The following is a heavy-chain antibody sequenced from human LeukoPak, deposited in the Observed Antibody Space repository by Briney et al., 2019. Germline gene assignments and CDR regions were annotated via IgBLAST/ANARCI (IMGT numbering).Heavy chain of an antibody. D-gene: IGHD2-15*01. CDR1: GFTFSNAW. CDR3: ARTASSCSGGSCSYDY. Sequence: GGSLRLSCAASGFTFSNAWMSWVRQAPGKGLEWVSAISGSGGSTYYADSVKGRFTISRDNSKNTLYLQMNSLRAEDTAVYYCARTASSCSGGSCSYDYWGQGTLVTVSS. J-gene: IGHJ4*02. V-gene: IGHV3-23*01. CDR2: ISGSGGST.